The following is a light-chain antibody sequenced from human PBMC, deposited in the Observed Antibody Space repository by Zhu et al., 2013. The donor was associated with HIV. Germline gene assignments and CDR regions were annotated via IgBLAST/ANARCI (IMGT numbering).Light chain of an antibody. Sequence: DIQMTQSPSTLSASVGDRVTITCRASQSISSWLAWYQQKPGKAPKLLIYDASSLERGAPSRFSGSGSGTEFTLTISSLQPDDFATYYCQEYNSFSYTFGQGTKLEIK. CDR1: QSISSW. J-gene: IGKJ2*01. CDR2: DAS. CDR3: QEYNSFSYT. V-gene: IGKV1-5*01.